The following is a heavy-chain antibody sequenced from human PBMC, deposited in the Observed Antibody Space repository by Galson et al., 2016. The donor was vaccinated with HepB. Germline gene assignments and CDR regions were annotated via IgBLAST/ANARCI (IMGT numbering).Heavy chain of an antibody. V-gene: IGHV3-11*05. CDR2: ISVTSGYI. CDR1: GFTFSKYF. J-gene: IGHJ4*02. CDR3: ARAWIHLYDLDY. Sequence: SLRLSCAASGFTFSKYFMTWFRQAPGKGLEWISHISVTSGYINYADSVKGRFTISRDNTNNLLFLEMTGLRAEDTAVYYCARAWIHLYDLDYWGQGALVTVSS. D-gene: IGHD5-18*01.